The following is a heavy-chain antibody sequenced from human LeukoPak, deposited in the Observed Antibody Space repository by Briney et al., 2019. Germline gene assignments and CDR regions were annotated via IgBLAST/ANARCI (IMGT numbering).Heavy chain of an antibody. CDR1: GFIFSSYG. V-gene: IGHV3-30*02. J-gene: IGHJ4*02. CDR2: IRYDGSNI. D-gene: IGHD1-7*01. Sequence: GGSLRLSCVASGFIFSSYGMHWVRPAPGKGPEWVAFIRYDGSNIYYADSVKARFTISRDNAKNSLYLQMNSLRAEDTAVYYCPLELGEGFDYWGQGTLVTVSS. CDR3: PLELGEGFDY.